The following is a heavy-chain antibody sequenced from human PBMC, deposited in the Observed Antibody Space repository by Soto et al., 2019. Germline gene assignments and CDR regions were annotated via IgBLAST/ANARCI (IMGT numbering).Heavy chain of an antibody. J-gene: IGHJ5*02. D-gene: IGHD2-21*02. Sequence: QVPLVQSGAEVKKPGASVKVSCKASGYTFTGYYMHWVRQAPGQGLEWMGWINPNSGGTNYAQKFQGRVTMTRDTSISTAYMELSRLRSDDTAVYYCARARLAYCGGDCSPNWFDPWGQGTLVTDSS. CDR1: GYTFTGYY. CDR3: ARARLAYCGGDCSPNWFDP. V-gene: IGHV1-2*02. CDR2: INPNSGGT.